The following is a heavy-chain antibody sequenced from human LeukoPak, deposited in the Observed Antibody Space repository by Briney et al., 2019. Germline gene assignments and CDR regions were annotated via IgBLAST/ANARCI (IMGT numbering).Heavy chain of an antibody. V-gene: IGHV5-10-1*01. CDR3: ARQKGSILTGYSNNWFDP. Sequence: GESLKISCKGSGYGFTSYSISWVRQMPGKGVEWMGRIDPSDSYTNYSPSFQGHVTISADKSISTAYLQWGSLKASDTAMYYCARQKGSILTGYSNNWFDPWGQGTLVTVSS. CDR1: GYGFTSYS. CDR2: IDPSDSYT. D-gene: IGHD3-9*01. J-gene: IGHJ5*02.